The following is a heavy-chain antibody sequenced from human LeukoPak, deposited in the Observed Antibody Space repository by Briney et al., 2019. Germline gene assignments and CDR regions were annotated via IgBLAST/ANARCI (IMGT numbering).Heavy chain of an antibody. D-gene: IGHD6-13*01. CDR2: IYTSGST. V-gene: IGHV4-4*07. CDR1: GGSISSYY. J-gene: IGHJ4*02. CDR3: ARGTPGIAAAGTPTFDY. Sequence: RTSETLSLTCTVSGGSISSYYWSWIRQPAGKGLEWIGRIYTSGSTNYNPSLKSRVTMSVDTSKNQFSLKLSSVTAADTAVYYCARGTPGIAAAGTPTFDYWGQGTLVTVSS.